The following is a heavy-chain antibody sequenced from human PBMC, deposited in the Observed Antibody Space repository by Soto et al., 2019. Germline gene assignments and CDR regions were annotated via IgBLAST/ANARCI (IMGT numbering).Heavy chain of an antibody. Sequence: EVQLLESGGGLVQPGGSLRLSCAASGFTFSSYAMSWVRQAPGKGLEWVSAIRGSGGSTYDADSVKGRFTISRDNSKNPRLLQMNSLRAEDTAVYYCAYDRIVGDTSPYYFDYWGQGTLVTVSS. CDR1: GFTFSSYA. CDR3: AYDRIVGDTSPYYFDY. D-gene: IGHD1-26*01. J-gene: IGHJ4*02. CDR2: IRGSGGST. V-gene: IGHV3-23*01.